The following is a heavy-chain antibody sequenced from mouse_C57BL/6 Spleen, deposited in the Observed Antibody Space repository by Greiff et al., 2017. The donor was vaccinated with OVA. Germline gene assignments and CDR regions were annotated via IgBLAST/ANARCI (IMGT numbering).Heavy chain of an antibody. Sequence: EVKVVESGGGLVKPGGSLQLSCAASGFTFSSYAMSWVRQTPEKRLEWVATLSDGGSYTYYPDNVKGRFTISRDNAKNNLYLQMSQLKSEDTAMYYCARDPHSGAPDYWGQGTTLTVSS. V-gene: IGHV5-4*01. CDR1: GFTFSSYA. CDR3: ARDPHSGAPDY. D-gene: IGHD3-2*02. J-gene: IGHJ2*01. CDR2: LSDGGSYT.